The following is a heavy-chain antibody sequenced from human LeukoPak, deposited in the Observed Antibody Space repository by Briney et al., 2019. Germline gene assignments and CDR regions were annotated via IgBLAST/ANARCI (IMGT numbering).Heavy chain of an antibody. Sequence: GRSLRLSCAASGFTFSSYAMHWVRQAPGKGLEWVAVISYDGSNKYYADSVKGRFTISRDNSKNTLYLQMNSLRAEDTAVYYCAKDLVTAGPGESWGQGTLVTVSS. V-gene: IGHV3-30*04. CDR3: AKDLVTAGPGES. D-gene: IGHD2-21*02. CDR1: GFTFSSYA. CDR2: ISYDGSNK. J-gene: IGHJ4*02.